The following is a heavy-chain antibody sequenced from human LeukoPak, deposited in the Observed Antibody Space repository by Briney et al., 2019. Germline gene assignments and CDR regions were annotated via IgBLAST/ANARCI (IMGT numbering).Heavy chain of an antibody. CDR3: ARGIMTTVPTFDS. CDR1: GGSINGYY. Sequence: SGTLSLTCTVSGGSINGYYWTWIRQPPGKGLEWIGFVYYSASTNYNPSLKSRVTISVDTSKKQFSLRLSSVTTAETAVYYCARGIMTTVPTFDSWGQGTLVTVSS. CDR2: VYYSAST. J-gene: IGHJ4*02. V-gene: IGHV4-59*01. D-gene: IGHD4-17*01.